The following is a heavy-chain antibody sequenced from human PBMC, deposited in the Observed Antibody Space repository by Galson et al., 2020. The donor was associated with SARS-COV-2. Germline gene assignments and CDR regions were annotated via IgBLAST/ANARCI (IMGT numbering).Heavy chain of an antibody. D-gene: IGHD1-26*01. J-gene: IGHJ2*01. Sequence: ASVKVSCKASGYTFTSYGISWVRQAPGQGLEWMGWISAYNGNTNYAQKLQGRVTMTTDTSTSTAYMELRSLRSDDTAVYYCARVDYYGTAYWYFDLWGRGTLVTVSS. CDR3: ARVDYYGTAYWYFDL. CDR1: GYTFTSYG. CDR2: ISAYNGNT. V-gene: IGHV1-18*04.